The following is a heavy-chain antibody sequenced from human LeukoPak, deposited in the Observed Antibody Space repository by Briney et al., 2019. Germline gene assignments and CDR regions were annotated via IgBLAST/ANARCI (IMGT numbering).Heavy chain of an antibody. V-gene: IGHV1-2*02. D-gene: IGHD7-27*01. CDR1: GYSFIGYY. Sequence: ASVKVSCKASGYSFIGYYIHWVRQAPGQGLEWMGWINPNSGGANYAQKFQGRVTMTRDMSISTVYMELTKLRSDDTAMYYCAKSTNWGSISDGFGIWGQGTMVTVAS. CDR2: INPNSGGA. CDR3: AKSTNWGSISDGFGI. J-gene: IGHJ3*02.